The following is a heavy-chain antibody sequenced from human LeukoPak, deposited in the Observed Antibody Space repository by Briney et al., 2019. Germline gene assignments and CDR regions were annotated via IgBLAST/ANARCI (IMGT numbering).Heavy chain of an antibody. V-gene: IGHV1-46*01. CDR1: GYTFTSYY. CDR3: ARGPIIAVAGHDAFDI. D-gene: IGHD6-19*01. CDR2: INPSGGST. Sequence: ASVKVSCKASGYTFTSYYMHWVRQAPGQGLEWMGIINPSGGSTSYAQKFQGRVTMTRDTSISTAYMELSRLRSDDTAVYYCARGPIIAVAGHDAFDIWGQGTMVTVSS. J-gene: IGHJ3*02.